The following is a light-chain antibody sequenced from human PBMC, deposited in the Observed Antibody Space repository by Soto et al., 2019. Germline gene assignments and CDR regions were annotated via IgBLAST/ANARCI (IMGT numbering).Light chain of an antibody. CDR1: QSVSGTY. CDR3: QHYGSSPST. J-gene: IGKJ1*01. V-gene: IGKV3-20*01. Sequence: DTVLTQSPGTLSLTPGERATLSCRASQSVSGTYLAWYQQKPGQSPRLLIYRASTRAPGIPDRFSGSGSGTDFTLTISRLEPEDFAVYYCQHYGSSPSTFGQGTKVDIK. CDR2: RAS.